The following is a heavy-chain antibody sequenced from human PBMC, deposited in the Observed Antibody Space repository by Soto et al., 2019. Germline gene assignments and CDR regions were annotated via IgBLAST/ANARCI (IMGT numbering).Heavy chain of an antibody. CDR2: IYPGDSDT. J-gene: IGHJ3*02. D-gene: IGHD6-13*01. CDR3: ARPSPNSSSWSAFDI. V-gene: IGHV5-51*01. CDR1: GYSFTSYW. Sequence: GESLKISCKGSGYSFTSYWIGWVRQMPGKGLEWMGIIYPGDSDTRYSPSFQGQVTISTDKSISPAYLQWSSLKASDTAMYYCARPSPNSSSWSAFDIWGQGTMVTVSS.